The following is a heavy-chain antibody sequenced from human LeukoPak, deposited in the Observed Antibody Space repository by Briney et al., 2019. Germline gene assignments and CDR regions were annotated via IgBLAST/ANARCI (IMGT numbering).Heavy chain of an antibody. CDR1: GYTFTSYY. Sequence: ASVKVSCTTSGYTFTSYYIHWLRQAPGQRFEWMGWSDPKSGATKYEHFQGRVTMTRDTSISTAYMELSRLTSEDTAVYYCARGGSSIAARPALYYFDYWGQGTLVTVSS. CDR2: SDPKSGAT. J-gene: IGHJ4*02. CDR3: ARGGSSIAARPALYYFDY. V-gene: IGHV1-2*02. D-gene: IGHD6-6*01.